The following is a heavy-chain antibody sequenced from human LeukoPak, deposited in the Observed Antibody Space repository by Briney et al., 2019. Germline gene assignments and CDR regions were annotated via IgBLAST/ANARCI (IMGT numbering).Heavy chain of an antibody. D-gene: IGHD2-2*03. CDR1: GFTFGPYW. Sequence: GGSLRLSCAASGFTFGPYWMHWVRQAPGKGLVWVSHINGDGSTTKYADSVKGRFTISRDNAKNTLYLQMNSLRAEDTAVYYCASGGILDIVVVPAAMGPYFQHWGQGTLVTVSS. J-gene: IGHJ1*01. CDR2: INGDGSTT. CDR3: ASGGILDIVVVPAAMGPYFQH. V-gene: IGHV3-74*03.